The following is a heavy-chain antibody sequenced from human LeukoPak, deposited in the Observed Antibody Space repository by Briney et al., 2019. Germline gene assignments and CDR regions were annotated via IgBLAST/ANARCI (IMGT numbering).Heavy chain of an antibody. CDR3: ARGRYGDYERYFDY. J-gene: IGHJ4*02. CDR2: INHSGST. V-gene: IGHV4-34*01. D-gene: IGHD4-17*01. Sequence: SETLSLTCAVYGGSFRGHYWSWIRQPPGKGLEWIGEINHSGSTNYNPSLKSRVTISVDTSKNQFSLKLSSVTAADTAVYSCARGRYGDYERYFDYWGQGTLVTVSS. CDR1: GGSFRGHY.